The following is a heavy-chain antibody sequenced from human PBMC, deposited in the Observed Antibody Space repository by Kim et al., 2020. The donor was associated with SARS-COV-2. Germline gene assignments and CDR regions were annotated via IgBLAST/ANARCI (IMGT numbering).Heavy chain of an antibody. CDR1: GFTFSSYS. CDR3: ARLLVVVTATDAFDI. Sequence: GGSLRLSCAASGFTFSSYSMNWVRQAPGKGLEWVSSISSSSSYIYYADSVKGRFTISRDNAKNSLYLQMNSLRAEDTAVYYCARLLVVVTATDAFDIWGQGTMVTVSS. D-gene: IGHD2-21*02. V-gene: IGHV3-21*01. CDR2: ISSSSSYI. J-gene: IGHJ3*02.